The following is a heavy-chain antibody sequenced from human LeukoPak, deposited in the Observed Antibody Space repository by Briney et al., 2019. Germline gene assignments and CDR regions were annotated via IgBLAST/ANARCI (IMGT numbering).Heavy chain of an antibody. Sequence: ASEKVSCKASGYTFTSYYIHWVRQAPGQGLEWMAIINPSGGSTSYAQKFQGRVTLTRDTSTSTVYMELSSLRSEDTAVYYCARGVLGDILTGYYLYFYGLDVWGQGTTVTVSS. V-gene: IGHV1-46*01. CDR2: INPSGGST. CDR3: ARGVLGDILTGYYLYFYGLDV. D-gene: IGHD3-9*01. CDR1: GYTFTSYY. J-gene: IGHJ6*02.